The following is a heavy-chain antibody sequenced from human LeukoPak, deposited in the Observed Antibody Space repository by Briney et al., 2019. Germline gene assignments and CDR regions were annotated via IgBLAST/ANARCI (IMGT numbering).Heavy chain of an antibody. V-gene: IGHV4-4*07. Sequence: SETLSLTCTVSGGSISSYYWSWIRQPAGKGLEWIGRIYTSGSTNYNPSLKSRVTMSVDTSKNQFSLKLSSVTAADTAVYYCARGIAAVAEEPYYYGMDVWGRGTTVTVSS. D-gene: IGHD6-13*01. CDR2: IYTSGST. CDR1: GGSISSYY. CDR3: ARGIAAVAEEPYYYGMDV. J-gene: IGHJ6*02.